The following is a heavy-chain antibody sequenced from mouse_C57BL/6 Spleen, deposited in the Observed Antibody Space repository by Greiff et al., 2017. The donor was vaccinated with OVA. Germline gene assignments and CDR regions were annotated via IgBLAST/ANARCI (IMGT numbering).Heavy chain of an antibody. CDR1: GFTFSSYA. CDR3: ARDGTVVATWYFDV. D-gene: IGHD1-1*01. V-gene: IGHV5-4*01. CDR2: ISDGGSYT. Sequence: EVQLVESGGGLVKPGGSLKLSCAASGFTFSSYAMSWVRQTPEKRLEWVATISDGGSYTYYPDNVKGRFTISRDNAKNNLYLQMSNLKSEDTAMYYSARDGTVVATWYFDVWGTGTTVTVSS. J-gene: IGHJ1*03.